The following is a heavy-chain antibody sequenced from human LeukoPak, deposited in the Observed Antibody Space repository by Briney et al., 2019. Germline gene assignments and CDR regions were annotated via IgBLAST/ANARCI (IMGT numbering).Heavy chain of an antibody. CDR3: ARRRGGGNMVRGAFDP. CDR1: GYTFTSYD. D-gene: IGHD3-10*01. J-gene: IGHJ5*02. V-gene: IGHV1-8*01. CDR2: MNPNSGNT. Sequence: ASVKVSFKASGYTFTSYDINWVRQATGQGLEWMGWMNPNSGNTGYAQKFQGRVTMTRNTSTSTAYMELSSLRSEDTAVYYCARRRGGGNMVRGAFDPWGQGTLVTVSS.